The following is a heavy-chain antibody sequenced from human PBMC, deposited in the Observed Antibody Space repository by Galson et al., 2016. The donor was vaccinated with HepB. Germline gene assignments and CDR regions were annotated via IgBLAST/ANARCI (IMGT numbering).Heavy chain of an antibody. D-gene: IGHD6-13*01. V-gene: IGHV3-23*01. CDR1: GFTFSSYA. CDR2: ISDSGCST. CDR3: AQISRWDKGGRLDY. J-gene: IGHJ4*02. Sequence: SLRLSCTASGFTFSSYAMSWVRQDPGKGLEWVSGISDSGCSTFSADSVKGRFTISRDNSNNTLSLQMGSVRADHTAVYFCAQISRWDKGGRLDYWGQGALVTVSS.